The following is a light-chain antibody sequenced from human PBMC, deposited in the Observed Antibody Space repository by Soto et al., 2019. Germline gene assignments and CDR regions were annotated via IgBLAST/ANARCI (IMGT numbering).Light chain of an antibody. CDR2: SNN. CDR1: SSNIGSNT. V-gene: IGLV1-44*01. CDR3: AAWDDSLNGPG. J-gene: IGLJ2*01. Sequence: VLTQPPSASGTPGQRVTISCSGSSSNIGSNTVNWYQQLPGTAPKLLIYSNNQRPSGVPDRFSGSKSGTSASLAISGLQSEDEADYYCAAWDDSLNGPGFGGGTQLTVL.